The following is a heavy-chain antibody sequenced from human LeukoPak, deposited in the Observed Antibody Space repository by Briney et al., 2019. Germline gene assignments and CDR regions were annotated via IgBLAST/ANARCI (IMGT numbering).Heavy chain of an antibody. CDR2: ISGSGGST. CDR1: GFTFSSYA. D-gene: IGHD3-22*01. Sequence: GGSLRLSCAASGFTFSSYAMSGVRQAPGKGLEGVSAISGSGGSTYYADSVKGLFTISRDNSNNTLYLQMNSLRAEDTAVYYCAKIYSASSGYYSYWGQGTLVTVSS. V-gene: IGHV3-23*01. J-gene: IGHJ4*02. CDR3: AKIYSASSGYYSY.